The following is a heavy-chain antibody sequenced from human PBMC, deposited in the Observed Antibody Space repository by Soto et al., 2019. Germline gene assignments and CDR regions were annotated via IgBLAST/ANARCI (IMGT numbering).Heavy chain of an antibody. V-gene: IGHV2-5*02. D-gene: IGHD6-13*01. Sequence: QITLKESGPTLVKPTQTLTLTCTFSGFSLSTSGVGVGWIRQPPGKALECLALIYWDDDKRYSPSLKSRLTFTKATSKNQVVRTMTNMAPVDTATYYCAHMWQLVSFAYWGQGTLFTVSS. J-gene: IGHJ4*02. CDR3: AHMWQLVSFAY. CDR2: IYWDDDK. CDR1: GFSLSTSGVG.